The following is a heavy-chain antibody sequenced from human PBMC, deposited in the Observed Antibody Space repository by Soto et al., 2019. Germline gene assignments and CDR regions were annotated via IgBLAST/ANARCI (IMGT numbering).Heavy chain of an antibody. V-gene: IGHV1-3*01. CDR3: AGVGPYNWKNWFDP. CDR1: GYTFTRYA. CDR2: INAGNGNT. D-gene: IGHD1-20*01. J-gene: IGHJ5*02. Sequence: QVQLVQSGAEVKKPGASVKVSCKASGYTFTRYAMHWVRQAPGQRLEWMGWINAGNGNTKYSQKFQGRVTITRDTSASTAYMELSSLRSEDTAVYYCAGVGPYNWKNWFDPWGQGTLVTVS.